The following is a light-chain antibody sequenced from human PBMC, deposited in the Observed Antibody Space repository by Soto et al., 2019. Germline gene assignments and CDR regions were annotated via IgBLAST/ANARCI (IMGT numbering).Light chain of an antibody. CDR1: QSVSSN. J-gene: IGKJ1*01. CDR3: QQYNNWAQT. V-gene: IGKV3-15*01. CDR2: GAS. Sequence: EIVMTQSPATLSVSPGERATLSCRASQSVSSNLAWYQQKPGQAPRLLIYGASTRATGIPARFSGSGSGTEFTLTISSVQSEDFPVYYCQQYNNWAQTFGQGTKVEIK.